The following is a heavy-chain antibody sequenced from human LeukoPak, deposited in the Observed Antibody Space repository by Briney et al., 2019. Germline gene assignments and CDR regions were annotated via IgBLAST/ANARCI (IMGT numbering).Heavy chain of an antibody. CDR3: ARPVGCSSTSCITPLFDT. V-gene: IGHV4-59*01. Sequence: PSETLSLTCSVSGGSISSYYWSWIRQPPGKGLEWIGYIYYSGSTNYNPSLKSRVTISVDTSKNQFSLKLSSVTAADTAVYYCARPVGCSSTSCITPLFDTWGQGTLVTVSS. D-gene: IGHD2-2*01. J-gene: IGHJ5*02. CDR2: IYYSGST. CDR1: GGSISSYY.